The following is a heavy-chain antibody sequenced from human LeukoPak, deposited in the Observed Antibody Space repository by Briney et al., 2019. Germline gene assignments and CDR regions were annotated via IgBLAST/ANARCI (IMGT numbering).Heavy chain of an antibody. D-gene: IGHD6-19*01. CDR3: AKDGRIAVAGTFDY. CDR2: ISGSGGST. Sequence: GGSLRLSCAASGFTFSSYAMSWVRQAPGKGLEWVSAISGSGGSTCYADSVKGRFTISRDNSKNTLYLQMNSLRAEDTAVYYCAKDGRIAVAGTFDYWGQGTLVTVSS. J-gene: IGHJ4*02. V-gene: IGHV3-23*01. CDR1: GFTFSSYA.